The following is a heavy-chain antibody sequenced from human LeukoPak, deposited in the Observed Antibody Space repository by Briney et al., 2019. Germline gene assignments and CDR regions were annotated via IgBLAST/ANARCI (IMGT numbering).Heavy chain of an antibody. CDR3: ASGKNWFFDY. D-gene: IGHD3-10*01. V-gene: IGHV1-69*13. CDR1: GGTFSSYA. J-gene: IGHJ4*02. Sequence: ASVKVSCKASGGTFSSYAISWVRQAPGQRLEWMGGIIPIFGTANYAQKFQGRVTITADESTSTAYMELSSLRSEDTAVYYCASGKNWFFDYWGQGTLVTVSS. CDR2: IIPIFGTA.